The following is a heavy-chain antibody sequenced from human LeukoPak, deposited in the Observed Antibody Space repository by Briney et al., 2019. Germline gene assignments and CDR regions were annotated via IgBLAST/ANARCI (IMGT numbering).Heavy chain of an antibody. CDR1: GFTFSSYS. CDR3: AGTDALYYYGMDV. V-gene: IGHV3-21*01. Sequence: GGSLRLSCAASGFTFSSYSMNWVRQAPGKGLEWVSSISSSSSYIYYADSVKGRFTISIDHAKNSLYLQMNSLRAEDTAVYYCAGTDALYYYGMDVWGQGTTVTVSS. J-gene: IGHJ6*02. CDR2: ISSSSSYI.